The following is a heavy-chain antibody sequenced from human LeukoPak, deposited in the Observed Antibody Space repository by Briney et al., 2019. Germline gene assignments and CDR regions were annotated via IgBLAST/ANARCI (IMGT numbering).Heavy chain of an antibody. J-gene: IGHJ5*02. Sequence: GGSLKISCEGSGYSFTTYWIGWVRQMPGKGVEWMGIIYPGDSDTRYSPSFQGQVTISADKSISTAYLQWSSLKASDTAMYYCARHYCSGGSCYWFDPWGQGTLVTVSS. CDR2: IYPGDSDT. V-gene: IGHV5-51*01. D-gene: IGHD2-15*01. CDR1: GYSFTTYW. CDR3: ARHYCSGGSCYWFDP.